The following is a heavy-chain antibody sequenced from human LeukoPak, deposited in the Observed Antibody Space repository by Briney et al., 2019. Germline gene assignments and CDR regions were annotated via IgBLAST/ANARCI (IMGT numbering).Heavy chain of an antibody. D-gene: IGHD2-2*01. J-gene: IGHJ4*02. CDR1: GYTFTSYY. CDR2: INPSGGST. CDR3: TRGGSRITSCSDH. V-gene: IGHV1-46*03. Sequence: ASVKVSCKASGYTFTSYYMHWVRQAPGQGLEWMGIINPSGGSTSYAQKFQGRVTMTRDTSTSTDYMELSSLRPEDTAVYYCTRGGSRITSCSDHWGQGTLVTVS.